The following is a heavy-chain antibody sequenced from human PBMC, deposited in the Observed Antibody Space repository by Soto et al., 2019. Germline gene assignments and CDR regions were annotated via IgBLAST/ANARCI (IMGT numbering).Heavy chain of an antibody. CDR3: ARGGLQHALDV. V-gene: IGHV3-74*03. D-gene: IGHD6-13*01. Sequence: EVQLVESGGGLVRPGGSLRLSCVASGFTFSNYWMYWVRQAPGKGLVWVSRVNNDGTDTTHADSVKGRFTISRDNAENTLYLKMNSLRAEDTAVYYCARGGLQHALDVWGQGSTVTVSS. CDR2: VNNDGTDT. J-gene: IGHJ6*02. CDR1: GFTFSNYW.